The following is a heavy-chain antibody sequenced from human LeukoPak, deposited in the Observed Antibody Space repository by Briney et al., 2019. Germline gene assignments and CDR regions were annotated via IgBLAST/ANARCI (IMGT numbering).Heavy chain of an antibody. CDR2: ISAYNGNT. CDR1: GYTFTSYG. Sequence: ASVKVSCKASGYTFTSYGICWVRQAPGQGLEWMGWISAYNGNTNYAQKLQGRVTMTTDTSTSTAYMELRSLRSDDTAVYYCARSKGRYYDFWSGPGTADYWGQGTLVTVSS. J-gene: IGHJ4*02. CDR3: ARSKGRYYDFWSGPGTADY. V-gene: IGHV1-18*01. D-gene: IGHD3-3*01.